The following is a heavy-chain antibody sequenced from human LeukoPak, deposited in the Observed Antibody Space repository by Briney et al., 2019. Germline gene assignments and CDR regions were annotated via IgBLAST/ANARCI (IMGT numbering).Heavy chain of an antibody. J-gene: IGHJ4*02. CDR3: ARDRGPSTAAPPL. D-gene: IGHD6-13*01. CDR1: GGSISSYY. V-gene: IGHV4-59*01. CDR2: FYYSGST. Sequence: SETLSLTCTVSGGSISSYYWSWIRQPPGKGLEWIGYFYYSGSTNYNPSLKSRVTISVDTSKNQFSLKLSSVTAADTAVYYCARDRGPSTAAPPLWGQGTLVTVSS.